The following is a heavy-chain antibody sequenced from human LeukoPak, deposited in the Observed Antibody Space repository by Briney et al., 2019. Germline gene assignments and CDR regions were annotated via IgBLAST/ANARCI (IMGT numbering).Heavy chain of an antibody. V-gene: IGHV1-18*01. CDR3: ARGGLSRWYYYGSGSHWFDP. J-gene: IGHJ5*02. CDR1: RYTFTSYV. D-gene: IGHD3-10*01. Sequence: ASVKVSCKASRYTFTSYVISWVRQAPAQGVEWMGWISAYNGNTHYAQKLQGRVTMPTDTSTSTAYMELRSLRSDDAAVYYCARGGLSRWYYYGSGSHWFDPWGQGTLVTVSS. CDR2: ISAYNGNT.